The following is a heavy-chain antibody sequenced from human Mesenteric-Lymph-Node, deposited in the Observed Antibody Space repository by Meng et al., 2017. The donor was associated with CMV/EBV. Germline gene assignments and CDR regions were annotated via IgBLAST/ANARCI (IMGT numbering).Heavy chain of an antibody. Sequence: GESLKISCAASGFIVSSHYMSWVRQAPGKGLEWVSMIYAGGDTYYADSVKGRFTISRNNSKNTPYLQMNNLRAEDTAVYYCAGRPLGYCSSTGCYDYWGQGTQVTVSS. CDR1: GFIVSSHY. J-gene: IGHJ4*02. CDR3: AGRPLGYCSSTGCYDY. V-gene: IGHV3-53*01. CDR2: IYAGGDT. D-gene: IGHD2-2*03.